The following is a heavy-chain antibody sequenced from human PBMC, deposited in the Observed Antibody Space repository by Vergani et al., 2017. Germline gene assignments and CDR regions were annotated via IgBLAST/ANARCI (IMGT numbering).Heavy chain of an antibody. CDR1: GGTFSSYA. J-gene: IGHJ6*02. V-gene: IGHV1-69*01. CDR2: IIPIFGTA. Sequence: QVQLVQSGAEVKKPGSSVKVSCKASGGTFSSYAISWVRQAPGQGLEWMGGIIPIFGTANYAQKFQGRVTITADESTSTAYMELSSLRSEDTDVYYCARVPYLLPAASILHYGMDVWGQGTTVTVSS. CDR3: ARVPYLLPAASILHYGMDV. D-gene: IGHD2-2*01.